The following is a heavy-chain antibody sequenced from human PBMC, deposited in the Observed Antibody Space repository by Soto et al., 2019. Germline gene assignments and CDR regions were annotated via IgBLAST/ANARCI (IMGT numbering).Heavy chain of an antibody. CDR2: ISCDGSNK. D-gene: IGHD5-18*01. J-gene: IGHJ4*02. Sequence: QVQLVESGGGVVQPGRSLRLSCAASGFTFSSYAMHWVRQAPGKGLEWVAVISCDGSNKYYADSVKGRFTISRDNSKNTLYLQMNSLRDEDMAVYYCARDWDVDTATAVGYWGQGTLDTVSS. CDR3: ARDWDVDTATAVGY. V-gene: IGHV3-30-3*01. CDR1: GFTFSSYA.